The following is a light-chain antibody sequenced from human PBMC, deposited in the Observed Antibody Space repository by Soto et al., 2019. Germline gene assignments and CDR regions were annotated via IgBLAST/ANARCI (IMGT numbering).Light chain of an antibody. CDR1: QSVSSSF. Sequence: EIVLTQSPGTRSLSPGERATLSCRASQSVSSSFLAWYQQKPDQAPRLLIYGASSRATGIQDRFSGSGSGRNFTLTISRLETEGFAVYYCQDYSSSPWTIGQGAKVEYK. J-gene: IGKJ1*01. CDR3: QDYSSSPWT. CDR2: GAS. V-gene: IGKV3-20*01.